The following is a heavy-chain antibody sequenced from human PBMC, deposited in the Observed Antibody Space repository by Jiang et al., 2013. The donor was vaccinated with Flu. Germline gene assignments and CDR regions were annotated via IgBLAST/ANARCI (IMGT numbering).Heavy chain of an antibody. CDR2: ISSSSSYI. CDR3: ARVSPSPPSRWKFYWYFDL. V-gene: IGHV3-21*01. Sequence: LEWVSSISSSSSYIYYADSVKGRFTISRDNAKNSLYLQMNSLRAEDTAVYYCARVSPSPPSRWKFYWYFDLWGRGTLVTVSS. J-gene: IGHJ2*01. D-gene: IGHD1-1*01.